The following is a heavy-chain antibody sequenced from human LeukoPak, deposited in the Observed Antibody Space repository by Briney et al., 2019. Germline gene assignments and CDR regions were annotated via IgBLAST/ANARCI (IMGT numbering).Heavy chain of an antibody. D-gene: IGHD2-15*01. J-gene: IGHJ3*02. Sequence: GASVKVSCKASGGTFSSYAISWVRQAPGQGLEWMGRIIPILGIANYAQKFQGRVTITADKSTSTAYMELSSLRSEDTAVYYCARSAEVVVVTATDAFDIWGQGTMVTVSS. CDR2: IIPILGIA. CDR1: GGTFSSYA. V-gene: IGHV1-69*04. CDR3: ARSAEVVVVTATDAFDI.